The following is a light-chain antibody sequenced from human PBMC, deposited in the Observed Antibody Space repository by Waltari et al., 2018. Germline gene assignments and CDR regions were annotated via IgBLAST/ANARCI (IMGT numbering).Light chain of an antibody. V-gene: IGKV1-33*01. CDR3: QHYHSLPYT. CDR1: KDITTS. Sequence: DIQLTQSPSSLSAAVGDRVTITCQATKDITTSLSWFQQKPGKAPQLLIYDASSLQAGVPSRFSCTGSGTAFSFTITSLQPEDSATYYCQHYHSLPYTCGRGTKLQIK. J-gene: IGKJ2*01. CDR2: DAS.